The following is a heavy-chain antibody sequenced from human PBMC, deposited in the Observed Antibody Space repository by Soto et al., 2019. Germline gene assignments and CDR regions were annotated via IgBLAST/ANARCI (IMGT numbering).Heavy chain of an antibody. CDR3: ARGVAPFDY. CDR1: GFTFTTYA. V-gene: IGHV3-33*01. J-gene: IGHJ4*02. Sequence: QVHLVESGGGVVHPGRSLRLSCAAAGFTFTTYAMHWVRQAPGKGLEWVALFWHDGTKIYYADSVRGRFTVSRDNSRNTLYLVMSSLRAEDTAVYYCARGVAPFDYWGRGTQVTVSS. D-gene: IGHD5-12*01. CDR2: FWHDGTKI.